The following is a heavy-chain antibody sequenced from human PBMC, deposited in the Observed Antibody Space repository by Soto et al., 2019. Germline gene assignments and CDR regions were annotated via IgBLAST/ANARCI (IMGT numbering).Heavy chain of an antibody. V-gene: IGHV3-11*05. J-gene: IGHJ4*02. CDR1: GLSFSDYY. D-gene: IGHD3-3*01. CDR2: ISGSSSDK. Sequence: QVQLVQSGGGLVKPGESRRLSCTTSGLSFSDYYMSWIRQAPGKGLESLSYISGSSSDKKYADSVKGRFNISSDNAKKSVYLKTNGMRAEDTAVYYCSTGSRRLSDWGQGTPVIVSS. CDR3: STGSRRLSD.